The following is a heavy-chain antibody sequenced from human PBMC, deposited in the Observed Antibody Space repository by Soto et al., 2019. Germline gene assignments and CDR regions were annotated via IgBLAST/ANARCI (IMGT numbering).Heavy chain of an antibody. V-gene: IGHV3-53*02. J-gene: IGHJ6*02. CDR3: ARDRGVSPPNYYYYGMDV. Sequence: EVQLVETGGGLIQPGGSLRLSCAASGFTVSSNYMSWVRQAPGKGLEWVSVIYSGGSTYYADSVKRRFTISRDNSKNTLYLQMNSLRAEDTAVYYCARDRGVSPPNYYYYGMDVWGQGTTVTVSS. CDR1: GFTVSSNY. CDR2: IYSGGST. D-gene: IGHD3-10*01.